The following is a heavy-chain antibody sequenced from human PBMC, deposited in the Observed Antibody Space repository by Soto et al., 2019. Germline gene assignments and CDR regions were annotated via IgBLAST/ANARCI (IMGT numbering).Heavy chain of an antibody. CDR2: TYYRSKWYN. V-gene: IGHV6-1*01. Sequence: WIRQSPSRGLEWLGRTYYRSKWYNDYAVSVKSRITINPDTSKNQFSLQLNSVTPEDTAVYYCAREVRTGTTFTGMDVWGQGTTITVSS. J-gene: IGHJ6*02. D-gene: IGHD1-7*01. CDR3: AREVRTGTTFTGMDV.